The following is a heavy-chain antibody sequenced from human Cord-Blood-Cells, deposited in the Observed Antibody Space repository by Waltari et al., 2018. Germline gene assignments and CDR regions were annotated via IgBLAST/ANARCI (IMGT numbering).Heavy chain of an antibody. V-gene: IGHV1-18*01. J-gene: IGHJ6*02. CDR2: ISDYNGNT. CDR3: ARDEAGGGSYYYYYYGMDV. D-gene: IGHD1-26*01. Sequence: QVQLVQSGAEVKKPGASVKVSCKASGYTFTSYGISWVRQAPGQGLEWMGWISDYNGNTNYAQKLQGRATMTTDTSTSTAYMELRSLRSDDTAVYYCARDEAGGGSYYYYYYGMDVWGQGTTVTVSS. CDR1: GYTFTSYG.